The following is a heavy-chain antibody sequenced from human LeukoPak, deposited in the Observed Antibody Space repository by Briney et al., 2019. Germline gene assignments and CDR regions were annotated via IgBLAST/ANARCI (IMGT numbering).Heavy chain of an antibody. CDR3: ARDGTTLDAFDI. Sequence: GGSLRLSCAASGFTFSSYAMHWVRQAPGKGLEWVAVISYDGSNKYYADTVKGRVTISRDNSRSTLYLQMNRLRAEDTAVYYCARDGTTLDAFDIWGQGTMVTVSS. CDR2: ISYDGSNK. V-gene: IGHV3-30-3*01. CDR1: GFTFSSYA. J-gene: IGHJ3*02. D-gene: IGHD1-7*01.